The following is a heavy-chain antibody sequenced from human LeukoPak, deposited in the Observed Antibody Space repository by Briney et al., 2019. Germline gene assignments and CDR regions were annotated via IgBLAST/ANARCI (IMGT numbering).Heavy chain of an antibody. J-gene: IGHJ4*02. Sequence: SQTLSLTCAVSGDSVSSKNGAWNWIRQSPSRGLEWLGRTYYRSKWYNDYAESMEGRMTISQDTSKNQYSLHLNSVTPDDTAVYYCARDLGTTGWHTFDYWGQGTLVTISS. CDR3: ARDLGTTGWHTFDY. CDR1: GDSVSSKNGA. D-gene: IGHD6-19*01. CDR2: TYYRSKWYN. V-gene: IGHV6-1*01.